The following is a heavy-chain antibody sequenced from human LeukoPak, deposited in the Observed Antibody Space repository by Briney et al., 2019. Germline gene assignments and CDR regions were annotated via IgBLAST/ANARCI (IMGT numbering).Heavy chain of an antibody. CDR1: GFTSSNSA. Sequence: GGSLRLSCAASGFTSSNSAMSWVRQAPGKGLEWVPTLSGSGITTYYADSVKGRFTISRDNSKNTLYLQMNSLRAEDTAVYYCAKGIYSSGWSYFDYWGHGTLVTVSS. CDR2: LSGSGITT. J-gene: IGHJ4*01. CDR3: AKGIYSSGWSYFDY. D-gene: IGHD6-19*01. V-gene: IGHV3-23*01.